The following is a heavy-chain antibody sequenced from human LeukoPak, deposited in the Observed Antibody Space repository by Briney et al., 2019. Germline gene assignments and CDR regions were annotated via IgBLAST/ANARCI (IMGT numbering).Heavy chain of an antibody. CDR1: GYTFTSYD. CDR3: ARDSVYSGSSLDY. J-gene: IGHJ4*02. V-gene: IGHV1-8*03. Sequence: ASVKVSCKASGYTFTSYDINWVRQATGQGLEWMGWMNPNSGNTGYAQKFQGRVTITTDTSTSTAYMELRSLRSDDTAVYYCARDSVYSGSSLDYWGQGALVTVSS. CDR2: MNPNSGNT. D-gene: IGHD1-26*01.